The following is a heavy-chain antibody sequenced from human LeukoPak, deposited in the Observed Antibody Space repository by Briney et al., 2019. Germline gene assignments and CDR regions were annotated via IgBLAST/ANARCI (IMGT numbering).Heavy chain of an antibody. CDR1: GFTLDTYG. V-gene: IGHV3-30*02. J-gene: IGHJ4*02. Sequence: GGSLRLSCATSGFTLDTYGMHWVRQAPGKGLEWVAFIRSDGSLKYYAGSVKGRFAISRDNSRNTLYLQMNSLRAEDTAVYYCAKDHGSLGSGLNWGQGTLVTVSS. D-gene: IGHD3-10*01. CDR2: IRSDGSLK. CDR3: AKDHGSLGSGLN.